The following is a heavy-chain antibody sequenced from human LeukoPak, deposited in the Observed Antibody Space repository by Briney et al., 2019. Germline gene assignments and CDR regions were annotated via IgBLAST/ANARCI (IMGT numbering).Heavy chain of an antibody. CDR2: VYHSGST. Sequence: PSETLSLTCTVSGYSISSGYYWGWIRQPPGKGLEWIGNVYHSGSTYYNPSLKSRVTISVDTSKNQFSLKLTSVTAADTAVYYCARVWLLWFGELYVHNWFDPWGQGTLVTVSS. D-gene: IGHD3-10*01. V-gene: IGHV4-38-2*02. CDR1: GYSISSGYY. J-gene: IGHJ5*02. CDR3: ARVWLLWFGELYVHNWFDP.